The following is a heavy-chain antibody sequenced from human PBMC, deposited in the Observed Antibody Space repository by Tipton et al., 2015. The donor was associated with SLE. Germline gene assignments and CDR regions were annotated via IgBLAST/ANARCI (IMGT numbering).Heavy chain of an antibody. CDR1: GVSISSGSYY. V-gene: IGHV4-61*09. Sequence: TLSLTCTVSGVSISSGSYYWSWIRQPAGKGLEWIGHIYTSGSTNYNPSLKSRVTMSADTSKNQLSLNLSSVTAADTAVYYCASRFGYWGQGTLVTVSS. J-gene: IGHJ4*02. CDR3: ASRFGY. CDR2: IYTSGST.